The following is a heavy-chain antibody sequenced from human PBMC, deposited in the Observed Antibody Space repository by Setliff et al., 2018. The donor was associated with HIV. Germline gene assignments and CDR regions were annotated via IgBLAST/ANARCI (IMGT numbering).Heavy chain of an antibody. CDR3: AKEDPYYYETPEGFDP. Sequence: SETLSLTCAVYGGSFSGYYWTWIRQPPGKGLEWIGSIYYSGSTYYNPSLKSRVTISVDTSKNQFSLKLSSVTSADTAMYYCAKEDPYYYETPEGFDPWGQGTPVTVSS. CDR1: GGSFSGYY. CDR2: IYYSGST. D-gene: IGHD3-22*01. V-gene: IGHV4-34*01. J-gene: IGHJ5*02.